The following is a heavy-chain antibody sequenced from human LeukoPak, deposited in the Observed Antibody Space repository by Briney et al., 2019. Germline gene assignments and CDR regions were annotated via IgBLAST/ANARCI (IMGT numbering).Heavy chain of an antibody. Sequence: GGSLRLSCAASGFTFSSFWMSWVRQAPGKGLEWVANIKQDGSEKYYVDSVKGRFTISRDNAKNSLYLQMNSLRAEDTAVYYCARNYYFYDSRGYQPLDHWGQGTLVTVSS. V-gene: IGHV3-7*04. J-gene: IGHJ4*02. CDR2: IKQDGSEK. D-gene: IGHD3-22*01. CDR3: ARNYYFYDSRGYQPLDH. CDR1: GFTFSSFW.